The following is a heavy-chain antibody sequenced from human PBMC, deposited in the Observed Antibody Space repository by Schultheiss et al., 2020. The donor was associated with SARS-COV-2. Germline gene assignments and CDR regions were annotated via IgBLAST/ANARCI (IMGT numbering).Heavy chain of an antibody. Sequence: GGSLRLSCAASGFSFSDFEMNWVRQAPGKGLEWISYISHRSESTLYADSVKGRFTISRDNADNSLYLQMNSLRAEDTAVYYCARAPYSSGWYDGDYWGQGTLVTVSS. CDR3: ARAPYSSGWYDGDY. V-gene: IGHV3-48*03. CDR2: ISHRSEST. D-gene: IGHD6-19*01. J-gene: IGHJ4*02. CDR1: GFSFSDFE.